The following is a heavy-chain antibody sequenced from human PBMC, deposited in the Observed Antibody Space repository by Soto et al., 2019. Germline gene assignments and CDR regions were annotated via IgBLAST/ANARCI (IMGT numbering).Heavy chain of an antibody. D-gene: IGHD2-2*01. CDR1: GDSISSGDYY. CDR2: IYYSGNT. J-gene: IGHJ5*02. V-gene: IGHV4-30-4*01. CDR3: ARGGGSTNWKRHNWLDP. Sequence: SETLSLTCTVSGDSISSGDYYWIWIRQPPGKGLEWIGYIYYSGNTYYNPSLKSRIAISVDTSKNQFSLKLSSVTAADTAVYYCARGGGSTNWKRHNWLDPWGQGTLVTVSS.